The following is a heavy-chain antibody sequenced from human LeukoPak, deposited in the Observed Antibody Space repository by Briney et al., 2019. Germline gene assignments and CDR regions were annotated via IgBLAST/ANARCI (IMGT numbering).Heavy chain of an antibody. J-gene: IGHJ4*02. D-gene: IGHD2-2*02. CDR3: ARDVGYCSSTSCYRREVTFDY. CDR2: INPNSGGT. V-gene: IGHV1-2*02. Sequence: ASVKVSCKASGYTFTSYGISWVRQAPGQGLEWMGWINPNSGGTNYAQKFQGRVTMTRDTSISTAYMELSRLGSDDTAVYYCARDVGYCSSTSCYRREVTFDYWGQGTLVTVSS. CDR1: GYTFTSYG.